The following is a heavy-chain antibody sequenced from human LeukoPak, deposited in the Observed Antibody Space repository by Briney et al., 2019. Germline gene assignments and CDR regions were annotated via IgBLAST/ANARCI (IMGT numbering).Heavy chain of an antibody. D-gene: IGHD3-10*01. CDR3: ARDVWAGF. J-gene: IGHJ4*02. CDR2: IYYSGST. V-gene: IGHV4-59*01. Sequence: SETLSPTCTVSGGSISSYYWSWIRQPPGKGLEWIGYIYYSGSTNYNPSLKSRVTISVDTSKNQSSLKLSSVTAADTAVYYCARDVWAGFWGQGTLVTVSS. CDR1: GGSISSYY.